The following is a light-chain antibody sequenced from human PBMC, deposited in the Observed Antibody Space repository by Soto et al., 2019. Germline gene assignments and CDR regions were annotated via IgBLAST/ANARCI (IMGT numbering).Light chain of an antibody. CDR3: QQYDNYPLT. J-gene: IGKJ4*01. CDR1: QSVRSW. CDR2: DAS. Sequence: IQMTQSPSTLSASVGDRVTITSRASQSVRSWLAWYQQKPGRAPKFLIYDASSLESGVPSRFSGSGSGTEFTLTISNLQPDDFATYYCQQYDNYPLTFGGGTKVDI. V-gene: IGKV1-5*01.